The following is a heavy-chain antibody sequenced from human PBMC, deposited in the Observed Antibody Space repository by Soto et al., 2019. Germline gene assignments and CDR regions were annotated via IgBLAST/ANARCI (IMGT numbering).Heavy chain of an antibody. V-gene: IGHV1-46*01. CDR3: ARGGHVVVVTAALDY. CDR2: VNPSGGHT. Sequence: QVQLMQSGAEVKKPGASVKVSCKASGDTFTDYYIHWVRQAPGQGLEWMGTVNPSGGHTTYAQHFLGRGTMTKDTSTSTLYLERTSLTSDATAVYYCARGGHVVVVTAALDYWGQGTLVTVSS. J-gene: IGHJ4*02. CDR1: GDTFTDYY. D-gene: IGHD2-21*02.